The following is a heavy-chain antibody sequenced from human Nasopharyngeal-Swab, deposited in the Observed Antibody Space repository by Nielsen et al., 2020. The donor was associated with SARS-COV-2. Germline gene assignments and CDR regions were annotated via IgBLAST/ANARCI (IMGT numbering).Heavy chain of an antibody. D-gene: IGHD5-18*01. CDR1: KYTFTDYY. J-gene: IGHJ6*02. CDR3: ARDFLSGNSYDLMFYFYGMDV. V-gene: IGHV1-2*06. CDR2: INPSSGVT. Sequence: SVNVSCKASKYTFTDYYIHWVRQAPGQGLEWMGRINPSSGVTTYAQNFRGRVTMTRDLSTRTVSMELTRLRSGDTAVYYCARDFLSGNSYDLMFYFYGMDVWGQGTTVTVSS.